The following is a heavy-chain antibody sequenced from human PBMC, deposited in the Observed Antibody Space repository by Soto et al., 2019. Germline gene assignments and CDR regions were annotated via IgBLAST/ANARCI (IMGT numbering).Heavy chain of an antibody. CDR3: ARGNWFDP. V-gene: IGHV1-8*01. J-gene: IGHJ5*02. Sequence: QVQLVQSGAEVKKPGASVKVSCKASGYTFITYDINWVRQATGQGLEWVGWVNPDSGKTAYARKFQGRVTMTRNTSISTVYMELSVLRSEDTAVYYCARGNWFDPWGQGTLVTVSS. CDR1: GYTFITYD. CDR2: VNPDSGKT.